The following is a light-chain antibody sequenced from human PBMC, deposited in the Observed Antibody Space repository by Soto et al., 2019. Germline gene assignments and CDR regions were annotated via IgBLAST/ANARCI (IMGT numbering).Light chain of an antibody. J-gene: IGKJ2*01. Sequence: EIVLTQSPGTLSLSPGERATLSCRASQSVSSSSYLAWYQQKPGQAPRLLIYGASSRATGIPDGFSGSGSGTDFTLTISRLEPEDFAVYYCQQYGSSPSYTFGQGTKLEIK. CDR2: GAS. CDR1: QSVSSSSY. CDR3: QQYGSSPSYT. V-gene: IGKV3-20*01.